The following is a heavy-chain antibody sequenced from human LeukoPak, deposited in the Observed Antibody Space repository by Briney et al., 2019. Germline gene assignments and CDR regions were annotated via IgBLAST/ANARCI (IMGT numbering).Heavy chain of an antibody. J-gene: IGHJ4*02. V-gene: IGHV1-69*13. D-gene: IGHD3-22*01. Sequence: SVKVSCKASGGTFNNFAICWVRQAPGQGLEWMGGIFPVFGTPTYAQKFQGRVTITADESTSTAYMELSSLRSEDTAVYYCARDESRYYYDSSGYYPPHFDYWGQGTLVTVSS. CDR3: ARDESRYYYDSSGYYPPHFDY. CDR1: GGTFNNFA. CDR2: IFPVFGTP.